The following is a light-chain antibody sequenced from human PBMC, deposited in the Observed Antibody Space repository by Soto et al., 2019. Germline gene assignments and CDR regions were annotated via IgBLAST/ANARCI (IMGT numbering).Light chain of an antibody. Sequence: EIVLTQSPGTLSLSPGERATLSCRASQSVSSNYLAWYQQKPGQAPRLLIYGASTRATGIPDRFSGSGSGTDFTLTISRLEPEDFAVYYCHQCGSSPPVTFGGGTKVDIK. CDR3: HQCGSSPPVT. CDR1: QSVSSNY. J-gene: IGKJ4*01. V-gene: IGKV3-20*01. CDR2: GAS.